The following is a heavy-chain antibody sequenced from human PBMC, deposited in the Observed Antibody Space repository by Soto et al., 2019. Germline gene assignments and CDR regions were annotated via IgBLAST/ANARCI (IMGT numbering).Heavy chain of an antibody. CDR1: GDSVSSNTSS. V-gene: IGHV6-1*01. D-gene: IGHD5-12*01. J-gene: IGHJ5*02. CDR3: AKGDNLGPKTGYAFDP. Sequence: SQTLSLPCAISGDSVSSNTSSWNFIRQSPSRGLEWLGRTYFRSKWYNDYAVSVKSRIIINPDTSNNQFSLQLNSVTPEDTAVYFCAKGDNLGPKTGYAFDPWGQGIMVTVS. CDR2: TYFRSKWYN.